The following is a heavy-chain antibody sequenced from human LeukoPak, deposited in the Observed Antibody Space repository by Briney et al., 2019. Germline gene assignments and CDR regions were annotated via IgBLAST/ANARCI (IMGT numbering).Heavy chain of an antibody. J-gene: IGHJ6*03. Sequence: SETLSLTCTVSGGSISSSSYYWGWIRQPPGKGLEWIGSIYYSGSTYYNPSLKSRVTISVDTSKNQFSLKLSSVTAADTAVYYCARQDCSSTSCYYYYYYYYMDVWGKGTTVTVSS. CDR3: ARQDCSSTSCYYYYYYYYMDV. CDR2: IYYSGST. D-gene: IGHD2-2*01. CDR1: GGSISSSSYY. V-gene: IGHV4-39*01.